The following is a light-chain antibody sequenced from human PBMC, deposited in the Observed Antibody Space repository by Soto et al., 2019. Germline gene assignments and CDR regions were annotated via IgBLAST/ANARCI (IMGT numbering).Light chain of an antibody. Sequence: DIVMTQSPLSLPVSPGEAASISCRSSQSLLHSNGLNYFDWYLQKPGQSPQVLIYLGSNRASGVPDRFSGSGSGTDFTLKISRVEVEDVGVYYCMQALQTPQMYSFGQGTKLEIK. CDR1: QSLLHSNGLNY. CDR3: MQALQTPQMYS. J-gene: IGKJ2*01. V-gene: IGKV2-28*01. CDR2: LGS.